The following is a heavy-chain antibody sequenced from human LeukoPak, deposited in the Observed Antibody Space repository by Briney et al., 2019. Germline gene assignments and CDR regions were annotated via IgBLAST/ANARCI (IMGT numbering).Heavy chain of an antibody. V-gene: IGHV4-4*07. Sequence: SETLSLTCTVSGGSISSYYWSWIRQPAGKGLEWIGRIYTGGSTNYNPSLKSRVTMSVDTSKNQFSLKLSSVTAADTAVYYCARDGITIFGVAPFDYWGQGTLVTASS. CDR3: ARDGITIFGVAPFDY. D-gene: IGHD3-3*01. CDR1: GGSISSYY. CDR2: IYTGGST. J-gene: IGHJ4*02.